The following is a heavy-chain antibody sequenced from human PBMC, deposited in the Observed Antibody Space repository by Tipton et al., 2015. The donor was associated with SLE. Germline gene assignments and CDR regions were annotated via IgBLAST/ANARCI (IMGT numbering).Heavy chain of an antibody. CDR1: GSSITSGDYF. J-gene: IGHJ5*02. CDR3: ARLGYCTGDTVCFTGIDQ. D-gene: IGHD2-8*02. Sequence: LRLSCSVSGSSITSGDYFWSWIRQPPGKGLEWIGEINHSGSTNYNPSLKSRITISVDTSGRLFFLRLSSMTAADTAVYYCARLGYCTGDTVCFTGIDQWGQGTLVTVSS. CDR2: INHSGST. V-gene: IGHV4-30-4*01.